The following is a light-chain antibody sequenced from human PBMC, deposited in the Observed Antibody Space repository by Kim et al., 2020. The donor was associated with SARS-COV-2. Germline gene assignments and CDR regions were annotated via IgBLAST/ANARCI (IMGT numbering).Light chain of an antibody. CDR1: SSDVGGYNN. V-gene: IGLV2-8*01. Sequence: GQSVTISCTGTSSDVGGYNNVSWYQQHPGKAPKLVIYEVTKRPSGVPNRFSGSKSGNTASLTVSGLQAEDEADYYCTSYAGSHNLVFGGGTQLTVL. J-gene: IGLJ3*02. CDR3: TSYAGSHNLV. CDR2: EVT.